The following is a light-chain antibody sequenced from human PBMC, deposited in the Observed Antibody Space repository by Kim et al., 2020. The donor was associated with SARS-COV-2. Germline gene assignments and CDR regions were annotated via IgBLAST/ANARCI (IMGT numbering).Light chain of an antibody. Sequence: SSGERATLACRASQTVRSTSLAWDQQNRGKAPRLLTHATSPRAPGIPDRFSGSGSATDFTLTINGLEPEDSEVYYCQQSVDTPLTFGQGTRLEIK. CDR2: ATS. CDR3: QQSVDTPLT. V-gene: IGKV3-20*01. CDR1: QTVRSTS. J-gene: IGKJ5*01.